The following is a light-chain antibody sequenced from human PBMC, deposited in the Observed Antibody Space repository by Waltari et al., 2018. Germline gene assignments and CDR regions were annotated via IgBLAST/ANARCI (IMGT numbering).Light chain of an antibody. Sequence: QSALTQPPSASESPGQSVTISCPGPTSDVGGYKYVSWYHHHPGKAPKLMIYEVSKRPSGVPDRFAGSKSGNTASLTVSGLQAEDEADYYCSSYAGSNNLVFGGGTKLTVL. V-gene: IGLV2-8*01. CDR1: TSDVGGYKY. J-gene: IGLJ2*01. CDR3: SSYAGSNNLV. CDR2: EVS.